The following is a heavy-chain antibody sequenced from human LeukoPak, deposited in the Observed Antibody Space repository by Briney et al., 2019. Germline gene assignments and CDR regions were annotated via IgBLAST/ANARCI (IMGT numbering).Heavy chain of an antibody. V-gene: IGHV3-21*01. J-gene: IGHJ4*02. CDR1: GFTFSSYS. CDR3: ARTYDSSGYAFGY. CDR2: ISSSSSYI. Sequence: GGSLRLSCAASGFTFSSYSMNWVRQAPGKGLEWVSSISSSSSYIYYADSVKGRFTISRDNAKNSLYLQVNSLRAEDTAVYYCARTYDSSGYAFGYWGQGTLVTVSS. D-gene: IGHD3-22*01.